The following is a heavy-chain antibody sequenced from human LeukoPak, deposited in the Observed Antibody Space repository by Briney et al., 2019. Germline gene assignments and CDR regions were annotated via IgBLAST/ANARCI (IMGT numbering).Heavy chain of an antibody. CDR3: ARDRYGDGFAHFDY. CDR2: ITPSDGA. V-gene: IGHV1-2*02. Sequence: ASVKVSFKYSGYTFTAYAEHWGRQAPGQGLEWMGWITPSDGADYTQKFQGRVTMTRHTSMSTAYMDLRRLTSDDTAVYFCARDRYGDGFAHFDYWGQGTLVTVSS. J-gene: IGHJ4*02. CDR1: GYTFTAYA. D-gene: IGHD5-24*01.